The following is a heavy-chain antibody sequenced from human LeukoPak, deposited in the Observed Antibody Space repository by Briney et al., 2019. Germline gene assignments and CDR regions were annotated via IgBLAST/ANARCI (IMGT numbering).Heavy chain of an antibody. Sequence: PGGSLRLSCAASEFTVSSNYMSWVRQAPGKGLERVSVIYSGGSTYYADSVKGRFTISRDNVKNSLYLQMNSLRAEDSAVYYCARDLFESACDYWGQGTLVTVSS. CDR2: IYSGGST. CDR3: ARDLFESACDY. V-gene: IGHV3-66*01. D-gene: IGHD2-21*01. CDR1: EFTVSSNY. J-gene: IGHJ4*02.